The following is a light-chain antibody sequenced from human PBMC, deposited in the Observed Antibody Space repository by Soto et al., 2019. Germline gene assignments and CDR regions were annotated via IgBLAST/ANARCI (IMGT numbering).Light chain of an antibody. CDR3: LQSYNSPYT. J-gene: IGKJ2*01. CDR2: AAS. Sequence: DIQMTQSPSSLSASVGDSVTVTCRAGQSISTYLNWYQEKPGKAPKLLIYAASSLQSGVPSRFSGSGSGTEFTLTIISLQPEDFATYYCLQSYNSPYTFGQGTKWIS. V-gene: IGKV1-39*01. CDR1: QSISTY.